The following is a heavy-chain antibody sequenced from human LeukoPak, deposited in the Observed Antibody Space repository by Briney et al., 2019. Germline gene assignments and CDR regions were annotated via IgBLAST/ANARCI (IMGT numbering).Heavy chain of an antibody. Sequence: GGSLRLSCAASGFTFSDYYMSWIRQAPGKGLEWVSYISSSGSTIYYADSVKGRFTISRDNAKNSLYLQMNSLRAEDTAVYYCARALPGGAEIWFDPWGQGTLVTVSS. V-gene: IGHV3-11*01. D-gene: IGHD4-23*01. J-gene: IGHJ5*02. CDR1: GFTFSDYY. CDR3: ARALPGGAEIWFDP. CDR2: ISSSGSTI.